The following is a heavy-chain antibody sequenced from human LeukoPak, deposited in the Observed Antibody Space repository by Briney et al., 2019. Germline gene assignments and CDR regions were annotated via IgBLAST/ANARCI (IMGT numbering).Heavy chain of an antibody. CDR1: GYTFTSYD. Sequence: GASVKVSCKASGYTFTSYDINWVRQATGQGLEWMGWITPYSGGTDYAQKFQGRVTMTMDTSISTVYMELSRLRSDDTAVYYCAREFNTYYYGSGSHDAFDIWGQGTEVTVS. J-gene: IGHJ3*02. CDR2: ITPYSGGT. D-gene: IGHD3-10*01. V-gene: IGHV1-2*02. CDR3: AREFNTYYYGSGSHDAFDI.